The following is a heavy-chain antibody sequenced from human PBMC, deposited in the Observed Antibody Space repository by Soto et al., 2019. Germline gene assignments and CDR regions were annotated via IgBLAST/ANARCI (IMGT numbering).Heavy chain of an antibody. CDR3: ARGGGSTKVDY. V-gene: IGHV4-31*03. Sequence: QVQLQESGPGLVKPSQTLSLTCTVSGGSITSSGYYWSWIRQHPGEGLEWIGFTSNSGSTSYNPYPKSRVTIPVDTSSNQFSLNLKSVTAADSAVYYCARGGGSTKVDYWGQGTLVTVSP. D-gene: IGHD2-2*01. J-gene: IGHJ4*02. CDR2: TSNSGST. CDR1: GGSITSSGYY.